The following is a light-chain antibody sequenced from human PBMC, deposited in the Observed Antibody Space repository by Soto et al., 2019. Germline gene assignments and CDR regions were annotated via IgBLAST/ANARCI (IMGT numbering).Light chain of an antibody. V-gene: IGKV3-15*01. CDR2: GAS. CDR1: QSVSSK. CDR3: QQYKDWFSIT. Sequence: EIVLTQSPATLSVSPGERATLSCRASQSVSSKLAWYQQRPDQSPRLLIYGASTRATDIPARFSGSGSGTEFTLTISSLQSEDFAVYYCQQYKDWFSITFGQGTRLEIK. J-gene: IGKJ5*01.